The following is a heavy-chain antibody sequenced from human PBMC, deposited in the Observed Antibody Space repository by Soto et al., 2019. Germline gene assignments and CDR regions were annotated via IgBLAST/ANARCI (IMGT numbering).Heavy chain of an antibody. CDR1: GFTFSSYG. Sequence: QVQLVESGGGVVQPGRSLRLSCAASGFTFSSYGLHWVRQAPGKGLVWVAVISYDGSNKYYADSVKGRFTSSRDNSMNTLYPEMKSLRAEATAVYYCAKGPVTAMFTFAYWGHATLVTVCS. CDR3: AKGPVTAMFTFAY. V-gene: IGHV3-30*18. D-gene: IGHD5-18*01. J-gene: IGHJ4*01. CDR2: ISYDGSNK.